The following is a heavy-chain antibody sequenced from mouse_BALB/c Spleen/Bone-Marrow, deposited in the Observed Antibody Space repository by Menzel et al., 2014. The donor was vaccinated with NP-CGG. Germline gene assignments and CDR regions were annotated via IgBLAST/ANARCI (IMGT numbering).Heavy chain of an antibody. Sequence: EVQVVESGGGLVQPGGSRKLSCAAFGFTFSSFGMHWVRQAPEKGLEWVAYISSGSSTIYYGDTVMGRFTISRDNPKNTLFLQMTSLRSEDTATYYCVRSGSSSGYFDYWGQGTTLTVSS. J-gene: IGHJ2*01. CDR1: GFTFSSFG. CDR3: VRSGSSSGYFDY. CDR2: ISSGSSTI. D-gene: IGHD1-1*01. V-gene: IGHV5-17*02.